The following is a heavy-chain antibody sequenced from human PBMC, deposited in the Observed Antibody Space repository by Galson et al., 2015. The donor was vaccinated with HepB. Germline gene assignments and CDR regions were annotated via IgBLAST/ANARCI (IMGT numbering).Heavy chain of an antibody. Sequence: SLRLSCAASGFTFSTYSMNWVRQAPGKGLEWVSSINSHSTYTDYADSVKGRFTISRDNAKNSLCLQMNSLRVEDTAVYYCARDSVALAGRDFDYWGQGTLVTVSP. CDR1: GFTFSTYS. CDR2: INSHSTYT. J-gene: IGHJ4*02. CDR3: ARDSVALAGRDFDY. D-gene: IGHD6-19*01. V-gene: IGHV3-21*01.